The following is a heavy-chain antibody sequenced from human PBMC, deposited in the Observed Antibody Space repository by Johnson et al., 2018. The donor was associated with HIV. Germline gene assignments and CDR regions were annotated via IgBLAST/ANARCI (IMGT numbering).Heavy chain of an antibody. Sequence: VQLVESGGGVVQPGRSLRLSCAASGFTFSSYAMHWVRQAQGKGLEFVSAISSNGGSTYYANSVKGSFTISRDNSKNTLYLQMGSLRAEDMAVYYCARDSEDSSGFGAFDIWGQGTVVTVSS. D-gene: IGHD6-19*01. J-gene: IGHJ3*02. CDR2: ISSNGGST. CDR1: GFTFSSYA. CDR3: ARDSEDSSGFGAFDI. V-gene: IGHV3-64*01.